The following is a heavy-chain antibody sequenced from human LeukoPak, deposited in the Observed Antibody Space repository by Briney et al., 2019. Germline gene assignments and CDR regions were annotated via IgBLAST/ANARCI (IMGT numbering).Heavy chain of an antibody. CDR3: AKEYDSSGYPFDY. CDR1: GFSFTTYW. CDR2: IKQDGTEK. Sequence: GGSLRLSCAASGFSFTTYWMSWVRQAPGKGLEWVANIKQDGTEKYYVDSVKGRFTISRDNSKNTLYLQMNSLRAEDTAVYYCAKEYDSSGYPFDYWGQGTLVTVSS. J-gene: IGHJ4*02. D-gene: IGHD3-22*01. V-gene: IGHV3-7*03.